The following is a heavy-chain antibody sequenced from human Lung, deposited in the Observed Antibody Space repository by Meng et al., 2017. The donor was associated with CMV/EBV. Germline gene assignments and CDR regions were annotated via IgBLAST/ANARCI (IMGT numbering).Heavy chain of an antibody. CDR2: IYPADSDT. Sequence: ESLKISCKASEYSFTNYWIGWVRQMPGKGLEWMGIIYPADSDTKYSPSFQGQVTISADKSINTAYLQWSSLKASDTAMYYCARQGRGGVVGANTLDYWGQGTLVTVSS. J-gene: IGHJ4*02. V-gene: IGHV5-51*01. CDR1: EYSFTNYW. D-gene: IGHD1-26*01. CDR3: ARQGRGGVVGANTLDY.